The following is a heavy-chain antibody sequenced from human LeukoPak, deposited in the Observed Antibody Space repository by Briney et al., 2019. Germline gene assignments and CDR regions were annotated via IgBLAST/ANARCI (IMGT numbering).Heavy chain of an antibody. CDR3: ARGLQYQLLKALGHYYMDV. J-gene: IGHJ6*03. CDR2: IIPISGAA. V-gene: IGHV1-69*05. Sequence: SVKVSCKASGGTFSSHAIAWVRQAPGQGPEWMGGIIPISGAANYVQKFQGRVTITTDESTSTAYLELSSLASDDTAVYYCARGLQYQLLKALGHYYMDVWGEGTTVTVSS. D-gene: IGHD2-2*01. CDR1: GGTFSSHA.